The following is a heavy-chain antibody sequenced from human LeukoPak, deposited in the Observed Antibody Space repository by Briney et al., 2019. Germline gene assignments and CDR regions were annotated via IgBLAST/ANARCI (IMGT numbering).Heavy chain of an antibody. CDR3: ATEGPNYYMDV. CDR1: GGTFIKFG. CDR2: IIPMFGAA. J-gene: IGHJ6*03. Sequence: SVKVSCKASGGTFIKFGISWVRQAPGEGLEWMGGIIPMFGAANYAQKFQGRVTITTDESTTTAHMELISLTSDDTAVYFCATEGPNYYMDVWGKGTTVTVSS. V-gene: IGHV1-69*05.